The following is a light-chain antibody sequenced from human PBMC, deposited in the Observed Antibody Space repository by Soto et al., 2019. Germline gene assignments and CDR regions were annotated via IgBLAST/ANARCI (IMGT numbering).Light chain of an antibody. V-gene: IGKV3-20*01. J-gene: IGKJ5*01. CDR3: QQYGSSPST. CDR2: GAS. Sequence: EIVLTQSPGTLSLSPGERATLSCRASQSVRSSYLAWYQQKPGQAPRLLIYGASSKATGIPDRFSGSGSGTDFTLTISRLEPEDFAVYYCQQYGSSPSTFGHGTRLVIK. CDR1: QSVRSSY.